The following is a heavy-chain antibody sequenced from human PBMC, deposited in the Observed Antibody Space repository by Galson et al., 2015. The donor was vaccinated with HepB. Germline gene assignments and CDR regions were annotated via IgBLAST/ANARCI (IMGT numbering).Heavy chain of an antibody. J-gene: IGHJ3*02. Sequence: SLRLSCAASGFTFSSYSMNWVRQAPGKGLEWVSSISSSSSYIYYADSVKGRFTISRDNAKNSLYLQMNSLRAEDTAVYYCARVSTVTTGAFDIWGQGTMVTVSS. CDR3: ARVSTVTTGAFDI. D-gene: IGHD4-17*01. V-gene: IGHV3-21*01. CDR1: GFTFSSYS. CDR2: ISSSSSYI.